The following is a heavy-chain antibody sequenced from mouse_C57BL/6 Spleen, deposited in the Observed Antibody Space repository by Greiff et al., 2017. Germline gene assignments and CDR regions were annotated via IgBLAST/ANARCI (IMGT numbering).Heavy chain of an antibody. CDR3: ARGGITFYYFDY. J-gene: IGHJ2*01. CDR2: ISDGGSYT. CDR1: GFTFSSYA. V-gene: IGHV5-4*01. D-gene: IGHD1-1*01. Sequence: EVQGVESGGGLVKPGGSLKLSCAASGFTFSSYAMSWVRQTPEKRLEWVATISDGGSYTYYPDNVKGRFTISRDNAKNNLYLQMSHLKSEDTAMYYCARGGITFYYFDYWGQGTTLTVSS.